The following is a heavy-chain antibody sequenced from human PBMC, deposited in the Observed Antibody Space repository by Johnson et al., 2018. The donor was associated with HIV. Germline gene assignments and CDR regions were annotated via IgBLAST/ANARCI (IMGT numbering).Heavy chain of an antibody. Sequence: QVQLVESGGGVVQPGRSLRVSCAASGFSFGSYAMHWVRQAPGKGLEWVAVISYDGSDKYYADSVKGRFTISRDNSKNTLFLQMNSLRAEDTAVYYCAKDLSSELLGFIRDAFDVWGQGTMVTVSS. V-gene: IGHV3-30*04. CDR2: ISYDGSDK. CDR1: GFSFGSYA. CDR3: AKDLSSELLGFIRDAFDV. J-gene: IGHJ3*01. D-gene: IGHD3-10*01.